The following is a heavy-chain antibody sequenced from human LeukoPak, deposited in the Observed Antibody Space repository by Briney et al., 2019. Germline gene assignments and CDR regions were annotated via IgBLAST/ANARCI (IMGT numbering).Heavy chain of an antibody. D-gene: IGHD6-13*01. CDR2: TNPNSGGT. V-gene: IGHV1-2*02. J-gene: IGHJ6*02. CDR1: GYTFTGYY. Sequence: GASVKVSCKASGYTFTGYYVHWVRQAPGQGLEWMGWTNPNSGGTNYAQKFQGRVTMTRDTSISTAYMELSRLRSDDTAVYYCATNSGYSSSWYPLYYYYYYGMDVWGQGTTVTVSS. CDR3: ATNSGYSSSWYPLYYYYYYGMDV.